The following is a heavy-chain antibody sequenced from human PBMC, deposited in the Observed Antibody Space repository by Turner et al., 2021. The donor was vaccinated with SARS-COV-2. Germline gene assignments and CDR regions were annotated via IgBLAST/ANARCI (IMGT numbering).Heavy chain of an antibody. CDR1: RFSFSSYG. J-gene: IGHJ4*02. CDR3: AKQQGLYSNPMYYFDY. CDR2: TSYDGSNK. D-gene: IGHD4-4*01. Sequence: QGQLVESRGGVVQPGWSLRHSRPAPRFSFSSYGMHWVRQAPGKGLEWVAVTSYDGSNKYYADSVKCRFTISRDNSKNTLYLQMNSLRAEDTAVYYCAKQQGLYSNPMYYFDYWGQGTLVTVSS. V-gene: IGHV3-30*18.